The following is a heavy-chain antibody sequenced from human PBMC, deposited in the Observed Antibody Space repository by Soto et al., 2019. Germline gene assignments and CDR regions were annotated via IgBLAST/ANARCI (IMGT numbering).Heavy chain of an antibody. CDR2: IFPSDSDT. V-gene: IGHV5-51*01. D-gene: IGHD3-22*01. Sequence: PVVPLKNSCSTSGCRCISYCSAWVLKMPGKGLEWMGIIFPSDSDTRYSPSFQGQVTISADRSTSTVFLQWASLKASDTAVYFCARKDKSGYFNWFGPWGQGTLGTVSS. CDR1: GCRCISYC. J-gene: IGHJ5*02. CDR3: ARKDKSGYFNWFGP.